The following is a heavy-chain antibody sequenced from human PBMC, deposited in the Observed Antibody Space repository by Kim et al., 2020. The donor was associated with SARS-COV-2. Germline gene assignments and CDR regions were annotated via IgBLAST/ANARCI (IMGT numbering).Heavy chain of an antibody. CDR1: GFTFENFA. CDR3: ARGGEKSSPYYFYY. Sequence: GGSLRLSCAASGFTFENFAMHWVRQAPGKGLEWVSGLTWNSETISYADSVRGRFTTSRDNAKNSLFLHLNSLRPDDTALYYCARGGEKSSPYYFYYWGQGALVTVSS. CDR2: LTWNSETI. V-gene: IGHV3-9*01. J-gene: IGHJ4*02. D-gene: IGHD1-26*01.